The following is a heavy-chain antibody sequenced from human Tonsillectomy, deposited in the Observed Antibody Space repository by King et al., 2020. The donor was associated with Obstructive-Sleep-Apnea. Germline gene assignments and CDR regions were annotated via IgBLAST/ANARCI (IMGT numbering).Heavy chain of an antibody. CDR1: GFTFSSYG. CDR2: IWYDGSNK. Sequence: VQLVESGGGVVQPGRSLRLSCAASGFTFSSYGMHWVRQAPGKGLEWVAVIWYDGSNKYYADSVKGRFTISRDNSKNTLYLQMNSLRAEDTAVYYCASFIAAAGFDYWGQGTLVTVSS. J-gene: IGHJ4*02. D-gene: IGHD6-13*01. V-gene: IGHV3-33*01. CDR3: ASFIAAAGFDY.